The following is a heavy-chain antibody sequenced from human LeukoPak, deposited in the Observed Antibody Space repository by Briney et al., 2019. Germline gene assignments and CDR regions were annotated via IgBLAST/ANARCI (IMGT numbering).Heavy chain of an antibody. D-gene: IGHD5-12*01. CDR2: IDSGGGKI. Sequence: PGGSLRLSCIASGFTFSSYEMNWVRQAPGKGREWISFIDSGGGKILYADSVKGRFTTSRDDAKSSLYLEMNSLRAEDTAIYYCARDYSGDEDFDYWGQGTLVTVSS. CDR3: ARDYSGDEDFDY. CDR1: GFTFSSYE. V-gene: IGHV3-48*03. J-gene: IGHJ4*02.